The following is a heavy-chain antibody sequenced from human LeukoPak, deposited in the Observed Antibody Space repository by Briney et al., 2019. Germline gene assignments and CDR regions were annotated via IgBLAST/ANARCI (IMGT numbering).Heavy chain of an antibody. CDR2: FDPEDGET. Sequence: ASVKVSCKASGYTFTSYDINWVRQAPGKGLEWMGGFDPEDGETIYAQKFQGRVTMTEDTSTDTAYMELSSLRSEDTAVYYCATWFSAHRRFDYWGQGTLVTVSS. CDR1: GYTFTSYD. D-gene: IGHD3-10*01. J-gene: IGHJ4*02. CDR3: ATWFSAHRRFDY. V-gene: IGHV1-24*01.